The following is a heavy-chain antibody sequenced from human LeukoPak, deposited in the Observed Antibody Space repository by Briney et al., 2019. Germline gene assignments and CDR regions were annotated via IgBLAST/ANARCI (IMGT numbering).Heavy chain of an antibody. CDR1: GFTFSSYA. J-gene: IGHJ1*01. CDR2: INGGGDNT. Sequence: TGGSLRLSRAASGFTFSSYAMSWVRQAPGKGLEWVSAINGGGDNTFYADSVKGRFTISRDNSKNTLYLQMSSLRAEDTAVYYCARNDYGDYAHAEYFQHWGQGTLVTVSS. CDR3: ARNDYGDYAHAEYFQH. D-gene: IGHD4-17*01. V-gene: IGHV3-23*01.